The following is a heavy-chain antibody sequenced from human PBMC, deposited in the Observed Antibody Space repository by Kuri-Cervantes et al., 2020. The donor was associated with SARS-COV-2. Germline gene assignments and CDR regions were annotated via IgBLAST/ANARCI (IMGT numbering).Heavy chain of an antibody. J-gene: IGHJ4*02. CDR2: ISAYNGNT. Sequence: ASVKVSCKASGYTFTSYGISWVRQAPGQGLEWMGWISAYNGNTIYAQKFQGRVTMTTDTSTSTAYMELRSLRSDDTAVYYCARMYGSGGYYPPGDFWGQGTLVTVSS. V-gene: IGHV1-18*01. D-gene: IGHD3-10*01. CDR1: GYTFTSYG. CDR3: ARMYGSGGYYPPGDF.